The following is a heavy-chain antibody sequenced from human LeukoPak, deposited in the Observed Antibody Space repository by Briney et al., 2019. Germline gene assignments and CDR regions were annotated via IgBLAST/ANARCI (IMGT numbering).Heavy chain of an antibody. V-gene: IGHV3-11*01. D-gene: IGHD6-13*01. CDR3: ASLLAAAGRYYFDY. Sequence: PGGSLRLSCAASGFTFSDYYMSWIRRAPGKGLEWVSYISSSGSTIYYADSVKGRFTISRDNAKNSLYLQMNSLRAEDTAVYYCASLLAAAGRYYFDYWGQGTLVTVSS. CDR2: ISSSGSTI. CDR1: GFTFSDYY. J-gene: IGHJ4*02.